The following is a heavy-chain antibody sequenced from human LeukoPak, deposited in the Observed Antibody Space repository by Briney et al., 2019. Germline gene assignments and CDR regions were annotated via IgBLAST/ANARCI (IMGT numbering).Heavy chain of an antibody. J-gene: IGHJ4*02. CDR3: ARDFTPEWLDIH. D-gene: IGHD3-3*01. CDR1: GLAFNSYS. CDR2: ISYDGSDE. V-gene: IGHV3-30*04. Sequence: GRSLRLSCVASGLAFNSYSMHWVRQAPGKGLEWVGVISYDGSDEYYTDSVKGRFTISRDNSKSTVYLQMNSLRVDDTAVYYCARDFTPEWLDIHWGQGTLVTVSS.